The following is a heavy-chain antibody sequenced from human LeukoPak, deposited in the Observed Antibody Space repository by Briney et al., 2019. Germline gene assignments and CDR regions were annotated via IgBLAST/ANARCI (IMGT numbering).Heavy chain of an antibody. D-gene: IGHD3-10*01. J-gene: IGHJ6*03. CDR2: IYYSGST. V-gene: IGHV4-39*01. CDR3: ARHRIRNYYGSGSYSDGGFHYYYYMDV. CDR1: GGSININTYS. Sequence: PSETLSPTCTVSGGSININTYSWGWIRQPPGKGLEWIGSIYYSGSTYYNPSLKSRVTISVDTSKNQFSLKLSSVTAADTAVYYCARHRIRNYYGSGSYSDGGFHYYYYMDVWGKGTTVTISS.